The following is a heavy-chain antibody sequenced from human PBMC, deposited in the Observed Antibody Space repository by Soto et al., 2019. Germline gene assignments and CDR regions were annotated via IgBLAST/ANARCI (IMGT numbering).Heavy chain of an antibody. D-gene: IGHD3-10*01. CDR2: IDCAARK. V-gene: IGHV2-5*02. Sequence: QITLTESGPTLVKPTQTLTLTCTFSGCALSTSGVGVGWIRQPPGKAVDWLALIDCAARKRSRPSLKSKLTITEDTSKSPVVLTITNLDPVDTATDYCAHCGLLWFGELAADCFPHWGQGTLVTFGS. J-gene: IGHJ1*01. CDR1: GCALSTSGVG. CDR3: AHCGLLWFGELAADCFPH.